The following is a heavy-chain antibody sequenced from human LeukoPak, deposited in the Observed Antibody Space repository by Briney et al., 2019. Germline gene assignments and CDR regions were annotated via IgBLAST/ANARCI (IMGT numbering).Heavy chain of an antibody. V-gene: IGHV4-4*07. D-gene: IGHD3-3*01. CDR1: GASISSYY. CDR2: IYTSGST. CDR3: ARGITIFGVAYDY. J-gene: IGHJ4*02. Sequence: PSETLSLTCTVPGASISSYYWSWIRQPAGKGLEWIGRIYTSGSTNYNPSLKSRVTISVDKSKNQFSLKLSSVTAADTAVYYCARGITIFGVAYDYWGQGTLVTVSS.